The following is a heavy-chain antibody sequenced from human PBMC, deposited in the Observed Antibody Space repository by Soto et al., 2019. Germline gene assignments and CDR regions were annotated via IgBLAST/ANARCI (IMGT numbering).Heavy chain of an antibody. V-gene: IGHV4-30-4*01. CDR3: ARDLWVEPELYYYGMDV. CDR1: GDSISSADYY. Sequence: LSLTCTVSGDSISSADYYWSWIRQTPGKGLECIGHIFYSGTTYYNPSLKSRLTISVDTSKNHFSLRLTSVTAADTAVYYCARDLWVEPELYYYGMDVWGQGTTVTVSS. J-gene: IGHJ6*02. CDR2: IFYSGTT. D-gene: IGHD1-1*01.